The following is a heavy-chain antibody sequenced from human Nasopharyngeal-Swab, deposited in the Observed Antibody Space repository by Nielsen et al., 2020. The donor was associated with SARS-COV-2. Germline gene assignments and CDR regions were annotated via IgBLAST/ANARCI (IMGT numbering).Heavy chain of an antibody. Sequence: ASVKVSCKASGYTFTSYGISWVRQAPGQGLEWMGWISAYNGNTNYAQKLQGRVTMTTDTSTSTAYMELGSLRSEDTAVYYCARDARIGYCSGGSCHFYYYYYMDVWGKGTTVTVSS. J-gene: IGHJ6*03. CDR1: GYTFTSYG. D-gene: IGHD2-15*01. V-gene: IGHV1-18*01. CDR3: ARDARIGYCSGGSCHFYYYYYMDV. CDR2: ISAYNGNT.